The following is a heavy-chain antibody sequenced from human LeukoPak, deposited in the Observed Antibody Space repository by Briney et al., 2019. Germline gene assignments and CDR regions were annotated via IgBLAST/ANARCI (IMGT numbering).Heavy chain of an antibody. CDR2: IIPIFGTA. D-gene: IGHD2-2*01. CDR1: GGTFSSYA. V-gene: IGHV1-69*05. CDR3: AYAEEGRFDY. Sequence: ASVKVSCKASGGTFSSYAISWVRQAPGQGLEWMGGIIPIFGTANYAQKFQGRVTITTDESASTAYMELSSLRSEDTAVYYCAYAEEGRFDYWGQGTLVTVSS. J-gene: IGHJ4*02.